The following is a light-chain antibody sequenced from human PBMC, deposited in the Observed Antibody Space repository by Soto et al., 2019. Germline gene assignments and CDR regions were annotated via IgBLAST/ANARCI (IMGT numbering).Light chain of an antibody. J-gene: IGKJ1*01. CDR1: QSISSY. CDR2: DAS. CDR3: QQYNSYSQT. V-gene: IGKV1-5*01. Sequence: DIQMTQSPSSLSASVGDRVTITCRASQSISSYLNWYQQKLGKAPKLLIYDASSLESGVPSRFSGSGSGTEFTLTISSLQPDDFATYYCQQYNSYSQTFSQGTKVDIK.